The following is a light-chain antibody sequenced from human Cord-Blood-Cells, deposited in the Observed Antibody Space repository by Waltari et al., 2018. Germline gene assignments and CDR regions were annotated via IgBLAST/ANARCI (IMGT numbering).Light chain of an antibody. J-gene: IGLJ2*01. V-gene: IGLV2-11*01. Sequence: QSALTQPRSVSGSPGQSVTISCTGTSSDVGGYNYVSCYQQHPGKAPKLMIYDVSKRPSGVPDRFSGSKSGNTASLTISGLQAEDEADYYCCSYAGSYTFDVVFGGGTKLTAL. CDR1: SSDVGGYNY. CDR2: DVS. CDR3: CSYAGSYTFDVV.